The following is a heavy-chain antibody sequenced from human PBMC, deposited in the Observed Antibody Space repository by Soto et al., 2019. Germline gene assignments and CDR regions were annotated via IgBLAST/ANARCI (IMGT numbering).Heavy chain of an antibody. CDR2: ISSSSSYI. D-gene: IGHD5-12*01. V-gene: IGHV3-21*05. CDR1: GFTFSSYS. Sequence: PGGSLRLSCAASGFTFSSYSMNWVRQAPGKGLEWVSYISSSSSYIYYADSVKGRFTISRDNAKNSLYLQMNSLRAEDTAVYYCARDLPSGYDSPDYYYYGMDVWGQGTTVTVSS. J-gene: IGHJ6*02. CDR3: ARDLPSGYDSPDYYYYGMDV.